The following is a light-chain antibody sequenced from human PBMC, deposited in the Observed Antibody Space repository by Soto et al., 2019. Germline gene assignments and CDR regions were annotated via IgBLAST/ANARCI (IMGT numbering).Light chain of an antibody. V-gene: IGLV1-40*01. J-gene: IGLJ1*01. CDR1: SSNIGAAYD. CDR2: ANT. CDR3: QSYDSSLSGYV. Sequence: QSVLTQPPSVSGAPGQRVTISCTGSSSNIGAAYDVHWYQQVPGTAPKLLIYANTNRPSGVPGRFSGSKSGTSASLAITGLQAEDEADYYCQSYDSSLSGYVFGTGTKLTVL.